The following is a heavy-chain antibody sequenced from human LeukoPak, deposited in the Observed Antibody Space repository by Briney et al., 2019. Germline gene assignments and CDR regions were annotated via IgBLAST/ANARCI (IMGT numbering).Heavy chain of an antibody. CDR2: IKQDGSEK. CDR3: AREGAYVWGSYRYPSFDY. V-gene: IGHV3-7*01. J-gene: IGHJ4*02. D-gene: IGHD3-16*02. CDR1: GFTFSSYW. Sequence: PGGSLRLSCAASGFTFSSYWMSWVRQAPGKGLEWVANIKQDGSEKYHVDSVEGRFTLSRDNAKNSLYLQMNSLRPEDTAVYYCAREGAYVWGSYRYPSFDYWGQGTLVTVSS.